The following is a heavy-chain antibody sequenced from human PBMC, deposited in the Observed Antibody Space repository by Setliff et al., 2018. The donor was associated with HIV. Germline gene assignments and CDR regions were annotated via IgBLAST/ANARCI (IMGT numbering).Heavy chain of an antibody. V-gene: IGHV3-30*04. CDR2: ISYDGTYK. Sequence: GGSLRLSCAASGFTFNNYAIHWVRQAPGKGLEWVALISYDGTYKNYADSVKGRFTISRDNSRSTVYVQMNSLRAEDTAVYFCARDLTTIVTRKVFDIWGQGTKVTVSS. J-gene: IGHJ3*01. CDR3: ARDLTTIVTRKVFDI. CDR1: GFTFNNYA. D-gene: IGHD4-17*01.